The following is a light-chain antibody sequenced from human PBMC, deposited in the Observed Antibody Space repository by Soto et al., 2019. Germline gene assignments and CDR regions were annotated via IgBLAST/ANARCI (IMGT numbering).Light chain of an antibody. CDR3: LQHNTYPWT. CDR1: QDIRSD. V-gene: IGKV1-17*01. Sequence: DIQMTQSPSSLSASEGDRVTITCRASQDIRSDLVWHQQKPGKAPKRLIYAASSLQSGVPSRFSGSGSGTEFTLTISSLQPEDFATYYCLQHNTYPWTFGQGTKVDIK. CDR2: AAS. J-gene: IGKJ1*01.